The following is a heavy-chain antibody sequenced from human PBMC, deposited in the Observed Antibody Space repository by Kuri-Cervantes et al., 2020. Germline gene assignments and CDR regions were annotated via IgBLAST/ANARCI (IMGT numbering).Heavy chain of an antibody. CDR2: INHSGST. Sequence: SETLSLTCAVYGGSFSGYYWSWIRQPPGKGLEWIGEINHSGSTNYNPSLKSRVTISVDTSKNQFSLKLSSVTAADTAVYYCAREYIVVVPAALSYYYYGMDIWSQGTTVTVSS. D-gene: IGHD2-2*01. CDR1: GGSFSGYY. CDR3: AREYIVVVPAALSYYYYGMDI. V-gene: IGHV4-34*01. J-gene: IGHJ6*02.